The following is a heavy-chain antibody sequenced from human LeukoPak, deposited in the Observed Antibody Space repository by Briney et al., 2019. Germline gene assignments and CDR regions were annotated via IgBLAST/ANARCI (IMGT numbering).Heavy chain of an antibody. CDR2: INPNTGGT. CDR3: ARDLNYYDSSGSGY. J-gene: IGHJ4*02. V-gene: IGHV1-2*02. D-gene: IGHD3-22*01. Sequence: GASVKVSCKASGYTFTAYYMHWVRQAPGQGLEWMGWINPNTGGTNYAPKFQGRVTMTTDTSTSTAYMELRSLRSDDTAVYYCARDLNYYDSSGSGYWGQGTLVTVSS. CDR1: GYTFTAYY.